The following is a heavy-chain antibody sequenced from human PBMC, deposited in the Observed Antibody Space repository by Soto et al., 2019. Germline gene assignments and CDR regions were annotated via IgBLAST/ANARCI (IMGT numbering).Heavy chain of an antibody. Sequence: EVQLVESGGGLVQPGGSLRLSCATSGFTFTNAWINWVRQAPGKGLEWVGRSKGKSAGETTQYAAPVKGRFTISRDDSENTLFLQMNSLKTEDTALYYCTIFVGLDTLTDHWGQGTLVTVSA. CDR2: SKGKSAGETT. CDR3: TIFVGLDTLTDH. CDR1: GFTFTNAW. D-gene: IGHD2-8*02. V-gene: IGHV3-15*01. J-gene: IGHJ4*02.